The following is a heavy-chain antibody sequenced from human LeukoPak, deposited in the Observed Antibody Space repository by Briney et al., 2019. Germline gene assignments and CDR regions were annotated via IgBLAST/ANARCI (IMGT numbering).Heavy chain of an antibody. CDR2: INHSGST. V-gene: IGHV4-34*01. Sequence: SETLSLTCAVYGGSFSGYYWSWIRQPPGKGLEWIGEINHSGSTNYKPSLKSRVTISVDTSKNQFSLKLSSVTAADTAVYYCARAGYYYDSSPDYWGQGTLVTVSS. CDR1: GGSFSGYY. D-gene: IGHD3-22*01. CDR3: ARAGYYYDSSPDY. J-gene: IGHJ4*02.